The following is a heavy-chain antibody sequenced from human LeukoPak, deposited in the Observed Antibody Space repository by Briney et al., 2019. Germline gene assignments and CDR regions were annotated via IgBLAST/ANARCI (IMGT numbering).Heavy chain of an antibody. V-gene: IGHV4-4*07. CDR3: AGDGYRTSWYYY. D-gene: IGHD6-13*01. J-gene: IGHJ4*02. CDR1: GGSMSSYY. CDR2: IYTSGST. Sequence: SETLSLTCTVSGGSMSSYYWSWVRQPAGKGLEWLGHIYTSGSTKYNPSLKSRVTISLDKSENQFSLKLSSVTAADTAVYYCAGDGYRTSWYYYWGQGTLVTVSS.